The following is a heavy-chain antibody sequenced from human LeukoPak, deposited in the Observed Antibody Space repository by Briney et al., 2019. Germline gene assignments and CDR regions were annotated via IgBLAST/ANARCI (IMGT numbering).Heavy chain of an antibody. CDR1: GGTFSSYA. CDR3: AREAGGGAAACLFDY. D-gene: IGHD6-13*01. CDR2: IIPILGIA. Sequence: GASVKVSCKASGGTFSSYAISWVRQAPGQGLEWMGRIIPILGIANYAQKFQGRVTITADKSTSTAYMELSSLRSEDTAVYYCAREAGGGAAACLFDYWGQGTLVTVSS. J-gene: IGHJ4*02. V-gene: IGHV1-69*04.